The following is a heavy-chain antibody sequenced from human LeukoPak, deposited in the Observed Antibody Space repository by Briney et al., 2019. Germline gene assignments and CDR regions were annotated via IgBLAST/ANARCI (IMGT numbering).Heavy chain of an antibody. CDR3: ARGVGLTQGGTFDY. D-gene: IGHD1-1*01. Sequence: SETLSLTCTVSGGSINNSYWTWIRQPPGKGLEWIGSIYHSGSTHYNSSLKSRVTISVDTSKNQLSLKLSSVTAADTAVYYCARGVGLTQGGTFDYWGQGTLVTVSS. CDR1: GGSINNSY. J-gene: IGHJ4*02. CDR2: IYHSGST. V-gene: IGHV4-4*09.